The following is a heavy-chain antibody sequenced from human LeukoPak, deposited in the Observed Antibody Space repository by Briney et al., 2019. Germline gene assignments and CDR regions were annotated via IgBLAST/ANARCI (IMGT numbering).Heavy chain of an antibody. J-gene: IGHJ4*02. CDR1: GFTFSSYA. CDR2: ISYDGSNK. CDR3: VRDLGGRSGH. V-gene: IGHV3-30-3*01. Sequence: PGGSLRLSCAASGFTFSSYAMHWVRQAPGKGLEWVAVISYDGSNKYYADSVKDRFTISRGNSKNTLYLQMNSLRAEDTAVYYCVRDLGGRSGHWGQGTLVTVSS. D-gene: IGHD1-26*01.